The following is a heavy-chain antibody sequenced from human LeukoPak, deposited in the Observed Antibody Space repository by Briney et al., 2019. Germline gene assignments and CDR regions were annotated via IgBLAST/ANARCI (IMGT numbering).Heavy chain of an antibody. J-gene: IGHJ4*02. CDR1: GFIFSSYW. CDR3: AREGIAAGGGYFDY. V-gene: IGHV3-7*01. D-gene: IGHD6-13*01. CDR2: IKQDGSEK. Sequence: GGSLRLSCAASGFIFSSYWMSWVRQAPGKGLEWLANIKQDGSEKYYVDSVKGRFTISRDNTKNSLYLQMNSLRAEDTAVYYCAREGIAAGGGYFDYWGQGTLVTVSS.